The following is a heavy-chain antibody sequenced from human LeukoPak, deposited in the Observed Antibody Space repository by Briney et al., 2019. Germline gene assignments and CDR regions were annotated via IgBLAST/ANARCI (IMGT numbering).Heavy chain of an antibody. CDR3: AKDTYCSSISCYYPYPW. CDR2: IRYDGSNK. CDR1: GFTFSNYG. Sequence: PGGSLRLSCAASGFTFSNYGMHWVRQAPGKGLEWVAFIRYDGSNKYYADSVKGRFTISRDNSKNTVYLQMNSLRAEDTAVYYCAKDTYCSSISCYYPYPWWGQGTLVTVSS. V-gene: IGHV3-30*02. J-gene: IGHJ4*02. D-gene: IGHD2-2*01.